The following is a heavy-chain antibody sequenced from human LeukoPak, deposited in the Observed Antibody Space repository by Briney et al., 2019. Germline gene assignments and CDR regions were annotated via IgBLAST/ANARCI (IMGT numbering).Heavy chain of an antibody. Sequence: SETLSLTCTLNGDSLNGSHWSWIRQPPGKGLECIGETNQSGGTHYNPALWRRLTISIDTSKNKFSLQLTSVTAADTGVYFCARVSDIMISFGGAISYFDYWGQGALVTVSS. CDR2: TNQSGGT. V-gene: IGHV4-34*01. CDR1: GDSLNGSH. D-gene: IGHD3-16*02. CDR3: ARVSDIMISFGGAISYFDY. J-gene: IGHJ4*02.